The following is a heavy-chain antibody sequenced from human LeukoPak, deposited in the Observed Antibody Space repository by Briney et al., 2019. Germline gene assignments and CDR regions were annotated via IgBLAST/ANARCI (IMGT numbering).Heavy chain of an antibody. V-gene: IGHV4-39*01. D-gene: IGHD5-24*01. CDR3: ARQPGYNLIVDY. CDR2: IYYSGST. Sequence: PSETLSLTCTVSGGSISSSSYYRGWVRQPPGKGLEWIGSIYYSGSTYYNPSLKSRVTISVDTSKNQFSLKLSSVTAADTAVYYCARQPGYNLIVDYWGQGTLVTVSS. J-gene: IGHJ4*02. CDR1: GGSISSSSYY.